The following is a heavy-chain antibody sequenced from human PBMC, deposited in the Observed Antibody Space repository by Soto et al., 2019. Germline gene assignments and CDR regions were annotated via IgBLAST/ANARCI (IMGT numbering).Heavy chain of an antibody. CDR3: AGDSKRIQLYSLFDY. J-gene: IGHJ4*02. V-gene: IGHV3-20*04. Sequence: EVQLVESGGGVVRPGGSLRLSCAASGFTFDDYGMSWVRQAPGKGLEWVSGFNWNGGSTGYADSVKGRFNISRHNAKNSLYLQMNSLRAEDTALYYCAGDSKRIQLYSLFDYWGEGTLVIVSS. CDR2: FNWNGGST. CDR1: GFTFDDYG. D-gene: IGHD5-18*01.